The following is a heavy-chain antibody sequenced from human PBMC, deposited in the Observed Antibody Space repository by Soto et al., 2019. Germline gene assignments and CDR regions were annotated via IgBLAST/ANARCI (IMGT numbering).Heavy chain of an antibody. CDR2: IYYSGST. CDR1: GGYISSYY. Sequence: PSETLSLTCTVSGGYISSYYWSWIRQPPGKGLEWIGYIYYSGSTNYNPSLKSRVTISVDTSKNQFSLKLSSVTAADTAVYYCARLAGDYRWFDPWGQGTLVTLSS. CDR3: ARLAGDYRWFDP. V-gene: IGHV4-59*01. D-gene: IGHD4-17*01. J-gene: IGHJ5*02.